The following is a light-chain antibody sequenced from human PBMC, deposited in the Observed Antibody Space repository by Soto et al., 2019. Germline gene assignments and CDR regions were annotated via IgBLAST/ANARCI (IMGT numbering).Light chain of an antibody. CDR1: SSDVGSYNL. CDR2: EDN. J-gene: IGLJ2*01. V-gene: IGLV2-23*01. Sequence: QSALTQPASVSGSPGQSITISYTGTSSDVGSYNLVSWYQHHPGKAPKFIIYEDNKRPSGVSNRFSGSKSGNTASLTISGLQAEDEADYYCCAFVRSNALLFGGGTKLTVL. CDR3: CAFVRSNALL.